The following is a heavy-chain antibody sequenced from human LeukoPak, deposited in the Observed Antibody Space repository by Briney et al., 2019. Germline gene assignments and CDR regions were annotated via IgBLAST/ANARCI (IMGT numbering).Heavy chain of an antibody. CDR3: ARGRDDSSGYYYVFDY. V-gene: IGHV4-34*01. J-gene: IGHJ4*02. Sequence: SETLSLTCAVYGGSFSGYYWSWIRQPPGKRLEWIGEINHSGSTNYNPSLKSRVTISVDTSKNQFSLKLSSVTAADTAVYYCARGRDDSSGYYYVFDYWGQGTLVTVSS. CDR2: INHSGST. D-gene: IGHD3-22*01. CDR1: GGSFSGYY.